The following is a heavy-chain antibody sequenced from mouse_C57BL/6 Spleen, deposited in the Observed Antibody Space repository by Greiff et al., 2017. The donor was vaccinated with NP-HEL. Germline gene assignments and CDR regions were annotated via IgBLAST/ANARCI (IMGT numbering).Heavy chain of an antibody. V-gene: IGHV7-3*01. CDR2: IRNKANGYTT. CDR1: GFTFTDYY. CDR3: ATGEGVYYFDY. Sequence: VQLKESGGGLVQPGGSLSLSCAASGFTFTDYYMSWVRQPPGKALEWLGFIRNKANGYTTEYSASVKGRFTISRDNSQSILYLQMNALRAEDSATYYCATGEGVYYFDYWGQGTTLTVSS. J-gene: IGHJ2*01.